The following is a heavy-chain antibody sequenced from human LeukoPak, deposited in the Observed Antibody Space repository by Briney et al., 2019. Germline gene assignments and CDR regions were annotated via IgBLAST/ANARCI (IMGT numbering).Heavy chain of an antibody. J-gene: IGHJ4*02. CDR3: ARGASTHFDN. Sequence: GGSLRLSCAASGFTFSNYDMHWVRKATGKGLEWVSAIGTAGDTYYPGSVRGRFTMSRENAKSSLYLQMNSLTAGDTAVYYCARGASTHFDNWGQGILVTVSS. CDR1: GFTFSNYD. D-gene: IGHD1-26*01. V-gene: IGHV3-13*04. CDR2: IGTAGDT.